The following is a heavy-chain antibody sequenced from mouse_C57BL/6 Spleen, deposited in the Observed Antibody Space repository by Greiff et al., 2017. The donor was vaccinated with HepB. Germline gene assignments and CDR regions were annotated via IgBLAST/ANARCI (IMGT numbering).Heavy chain of an antibody. CDR1: GYTFTSYG. CDR2: IYPRSGNT. D-gene: IGHD1-1*01. Sequence: VQLQQSGAELARPGASVKLSCKASGYTFTSYGISWVKQRTGQGLEWIGEIYPRSGNTYYNEKFKGKATLTADKSSSTAYMELRSLTSEDSAVYFCARRDYYGSSYENYAMDYWGQGTSVTVSS. J-gene: IGHJ4*01. V-gene: IGHV1-81*01. CDR3: ARRDYYGSSYENYAMDY.